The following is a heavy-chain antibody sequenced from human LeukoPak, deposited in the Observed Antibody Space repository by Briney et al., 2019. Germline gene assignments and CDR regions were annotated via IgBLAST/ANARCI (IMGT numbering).Heavy chain of an antibody. CDR2: INAGNGNT. D-gene: IGHD3-3*01. Sequence: ASVKVSCKASGYTFTSYAMHWVRQAPGQRLEWMGWINAGNGNTKYSQKFQGRVTITRDTSASTAYMELSGLRSEDTAVYYCAREQNSPYDFWSGYYYYYGMDVWGQGTTVTVSS. CDR1: GYTFTSYA. J-gene: IGHJ6*02. CDR3: AREQNSPYDFWSGYYYYYGMDV. V-gene: IGHV1-3*01.